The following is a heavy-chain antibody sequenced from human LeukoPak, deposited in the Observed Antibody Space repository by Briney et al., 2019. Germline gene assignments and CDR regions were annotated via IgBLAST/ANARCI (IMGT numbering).Heavy chain of an antibody. Sequence: GASVKVSCKASGGTFISYAISWVRQAPGQGLEWMGGIIPIFGTANYAQKFQGRVTITADESTSTAYMELSSLRSEDTAVYYCARIAVAGTLNYYYGMDVWGQGTTVTVSS. CDR2: IIPIFGTA. CDR3: ARIAVAGTLNYYYGMDV. D-gene: IGHD6-19*01. V-gene: IGHV1-69*13. CDR1: GGTFISYA. J-gene: IGHJ6*02.